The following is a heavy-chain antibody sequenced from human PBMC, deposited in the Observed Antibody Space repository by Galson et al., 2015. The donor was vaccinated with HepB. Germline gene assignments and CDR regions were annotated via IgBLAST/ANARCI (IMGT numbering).Heavy chain of an antibody. CDR3: ARDLVDPYYDILTGYSP. CDR1: GDSVSSNSAA. Sequence: CAISGDSVSSNSAAWNWIRQSPSRGLEWLGRTYYRSKWYNDYAVSVKSRITINPVTSKNQFSLQLNSVTPEDTAVYYCARDLVDPYYDILTGYSPWGQGTLVTVSS. D-gene: IGHD3-9*01. CDR2: TYYRSKWYN. J-gene: IGHJ4*02. V-gene: IGHV6-1*01.